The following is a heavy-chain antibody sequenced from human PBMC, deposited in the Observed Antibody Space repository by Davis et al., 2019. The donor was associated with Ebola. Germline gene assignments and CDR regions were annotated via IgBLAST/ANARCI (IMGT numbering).Heavy chain of an antibody. CDR3: AKGGYGPGRAPYYGMDV. Sequence: GESLKISCAASGFTFSSYAMSWVRQAPGKGLEWVSAISGSDDSTYYADSVKGRFTISRDNSKNTLYLQMNSLRAEDTAVYYCAKGGYGPGRAPYYGMDVWGQGTTVTVSS. V-gene: IGHV3-23*01. CDR1: GFTFSSYA. D-gene: IGHD3-10*01. CDR2: ISGSDDST. J-gene: IGHJ6*02.